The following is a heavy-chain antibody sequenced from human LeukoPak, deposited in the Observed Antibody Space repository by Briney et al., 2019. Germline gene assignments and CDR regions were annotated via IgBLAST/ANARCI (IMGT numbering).Heavy chain of an antibody. Sequence: GGSLGLSCAASGFTFSSYSMNWVRQAPGKGLEWVSSISSSSSYIYYADSVKGRFTISRDNAKNSLYLQMNSLRAEDTAVYYCARDGYYGSGSYSYYYGMDVWGKGTTVTVSS. D-gene: IGHD3-10*01. CDR2: ISSSSSYI. CDR1: GFTFSSYS. V-gene: IGHV3-21*01. J-gene: IGHJ6*04. CDR3: ARDGYYGSGSYSYYYGMDV.